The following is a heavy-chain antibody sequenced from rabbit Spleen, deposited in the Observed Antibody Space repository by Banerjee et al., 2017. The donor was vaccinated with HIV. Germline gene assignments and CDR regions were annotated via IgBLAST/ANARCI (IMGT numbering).Heavy chain of an antibody. J-gene: IGHJ4*01. D-gene: IGHD8-1*01. CDR2: IDTRDGDT. CDR3: ARDGAGGTYFAL. CDR1: GFSFSSNW. V-gene: IGHV1S45*01. Sequence: QEQLVESGGGLVQPTGSLTLTCTVSGFSFSSNWICWVRQAPGKGLEWIACIDTRDGDTDYANWPKGRFTISKTSSTTVTLQMTSLTAADTATYFCARDGAGGTYFALWGPGTLVTVS.